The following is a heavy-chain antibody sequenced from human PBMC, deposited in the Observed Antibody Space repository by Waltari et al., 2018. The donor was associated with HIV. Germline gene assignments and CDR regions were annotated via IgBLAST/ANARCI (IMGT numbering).Heavy chain of an antibody. V-gene: IGHV3-7*01. D-gene: IGHD6-19*01. J-gene: IGHJ4*02. CDR2: INQDGGDK. CDR3: ARDYASSVAGTGY. Sequence: EVQLVASGGGLVTPGRRLRLSCADSGFTSRGCWMSWVRQAPGKGLEWVANINQDGGDKYYVESVKGRFTISRDNAKNSLYLQMNSLRAEDTALYYCARDYASSVAGTGYWGQGTLVTVSS. CDR1: GFTSRGCW.